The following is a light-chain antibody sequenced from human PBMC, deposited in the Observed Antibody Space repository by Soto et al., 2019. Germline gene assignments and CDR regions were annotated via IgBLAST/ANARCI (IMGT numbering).Light chain of an antibody. V-gene: IGKV1-5*03. J-gene: IGKJ2*01. CDR2: QSS. Sequence: DIQMTQSPSTLSASVGDRVTITCRASQSISSLLAWYQQEPGTAPKLLIYQSSTLESGVPSRFSGSRSGTEFTLTVSSLQPDDFATYYCQQYNDSFPYTFGQGTKVDTK. CDR3: QQYNDSFPYT. CDR1: QSISSL.